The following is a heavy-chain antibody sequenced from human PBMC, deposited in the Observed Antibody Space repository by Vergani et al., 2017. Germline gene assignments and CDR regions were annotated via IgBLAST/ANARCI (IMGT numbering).Heavy chain of an antibody. CDR1: ADSISSGSYY. J-gene: IGHJ4*02. CDR3: ARQRPGSGWSPGDFDD. CDR2: MYYSGLP. D-gene: IGHD6-19*01. Sequence: QLQLQQSGPGLVKPSETLFLTCTVSADSISSGSYYWGWIRQPPGKSLEWIGSMYYSGLPYYNPSLKSRVAISVDTSKNQFSLKVTSVTAADTAVYFCARQRPGSGWSPGDFDDWGQGILVTVSS. V-gene: IGHV4-39*01.